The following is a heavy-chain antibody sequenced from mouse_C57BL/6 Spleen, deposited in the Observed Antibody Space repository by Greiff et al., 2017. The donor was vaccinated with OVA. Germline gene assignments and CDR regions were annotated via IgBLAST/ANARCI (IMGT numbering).Heavy chain of an antibody. CDR3: ESSITTEGDFDY. CDR2: IYPGDGDT. D-gene: IGHD1-1*01. CDR1: GYAISGSW. Sequence: QVQLQQSGPELVKPGASVKISCKASGYAISGSWMNWVKQRPGKGLEWIGRIYPGDGDTKYNGKFKGKATLTADKSSSTAYMQLSRLTSEDSEVYVCESSITTEGDFDYWGQGTTLTVSS. V-gene: IGHV1-82*01. J-gene: IGHJ2*01.